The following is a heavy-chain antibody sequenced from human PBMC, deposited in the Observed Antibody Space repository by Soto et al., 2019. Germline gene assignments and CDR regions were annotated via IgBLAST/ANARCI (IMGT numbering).Heavy chain of an antibody. CDR3: ATVGSSGWYEDYYYYGMDV. J-gene: IGHJ6*02. Sequence: QVQLVESGGGVVQPGRSLRLSCAASGFTFSSYAMHWVRQAPGKGLEWVAVISYDGSNKYYADSVKGRFTISRDNSKNTLYLQMNSLRAEDTAVYYCATVGSSGWYEDYYYYGMDVWGQGTTVTVSS. V-gene: IGHV3-30-3*01. CDR1: GFTFSSYA. D-gene: IGHD6-19*01. CDR2: ISYDGSNK.